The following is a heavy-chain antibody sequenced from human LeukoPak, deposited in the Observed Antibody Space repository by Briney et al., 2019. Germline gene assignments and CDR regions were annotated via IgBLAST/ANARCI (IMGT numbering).Heavy chain of an antibody. CDR2: IYTSGST. J-gene: IGHJ6*03. CDR1: GGSITNLNYY. D-gene: IGHD3-3*01. CDR3: ARQTITIFGVAAEYMDV. Sequence: SETLSLTCTVSGGSITNLNYYWTWIRQPAGKRLEWIGRIYTSGSTYYNPSLKSRVTISVDTSKNQFSLKLSSVTAADTAVYYCARQTITIFGVAAEYMDVWGKGTTVTVSS. V-gene: IGHV4-61*02.